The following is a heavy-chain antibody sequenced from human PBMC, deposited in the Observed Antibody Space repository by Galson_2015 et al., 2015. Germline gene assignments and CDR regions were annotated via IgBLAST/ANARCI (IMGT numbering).Heavy chain of an antibody. CDR2: IRIYNGNT. J-gene: IGHJ4*02. V-gene: IGHV1-18*01. CDR1: GYTFSNFA. Sequence: SVKVSCKASGYTFSNFAMNWVRQAPGQGLEWMGWIRIYNGNTNYAQKVQGRVTVTKDTSTSTAYMELRSLRSDDTAVYYCARGVGATSQTNEYWGQGTLVTVSS. CDR3: ARGVGATSQTNEY. D-gene: IGHD1-26*01.